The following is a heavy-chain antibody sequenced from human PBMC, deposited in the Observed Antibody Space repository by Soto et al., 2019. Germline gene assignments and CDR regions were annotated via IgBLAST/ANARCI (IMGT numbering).Heavy chain of an antibody. CDR3: GRDPYYGAIDY. V-gene: IGHV3-7*01. CDR1: GFSFSSSW. J-gene: IGHJ4*02. CDR2: IKKDGTEI. D-gene: IGHD3-10*01. Sequence: EVQLMESGGGLVQPGGSLRLSCVTSGFSFSSSWMAWVRQAPGKGLEWVADIKKDGTEINYVDSVKGRVTISRDNAMNSLYLQMDSLRVEDTAVYYCGRDPYYGAIDYWGLGTQDIVSS.